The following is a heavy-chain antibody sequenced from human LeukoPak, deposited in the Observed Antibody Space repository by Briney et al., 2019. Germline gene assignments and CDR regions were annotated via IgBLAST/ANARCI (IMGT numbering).Heavy chain of an antibody. Sequence: GGSLTLSCAASGFTFSSIALSWVRQAPGKGLEWVSAIRSNGETVYNADSVKGRFTISRDNSRQTLFLQMSSLRVEDTATYYCAKGQELDDGVFDSWGQGTLVTVSS. CDR3: AKGQELDDGVFDS. CDR2: IRSNGETV. J-gene: IGHJ4*02. D-gene: IGHD1-1*01. CDR1: GFTFSSIA. V-gene: IGHV3-23*01.